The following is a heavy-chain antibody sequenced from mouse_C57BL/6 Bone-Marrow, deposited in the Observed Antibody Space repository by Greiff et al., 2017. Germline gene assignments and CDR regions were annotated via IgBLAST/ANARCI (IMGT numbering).Heavy chain of an antibody. J-gene: IGHJ2*01. CDR3: ARIYGSSLFDY. D-gene: IGHD1-1*01. Sequence: EVQVVESGGGLVKPGGSLKLSCAASGFTFSDYGMHWVRQAPEKGLEWVAYISSGSSTIYYADTVKGRFTISRDNAKKPLFLQMTSLRSEDTAMYYCARIYGSSLFDYWGQGTTLTVSS. CDR1: GFTFSDYG. V-gene: IGHV5-17*01. CDR2: ISSGSSTI.